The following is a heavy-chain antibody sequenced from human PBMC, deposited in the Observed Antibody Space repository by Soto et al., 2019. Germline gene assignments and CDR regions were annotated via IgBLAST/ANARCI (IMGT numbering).Heavy chain of an antibody. V-gene: IGHV4-34*01. CDR3: ARGRGAARDFDY. CDR2: INHSGST. J-gene: IGHJ4*02. D-gene: IGHD6-6*01. Sequence: PSETLSLTCAVYGGSFSGYYWSWIRQPPGKGLEWIGEINHSGSTNYNPSLKSRVTISVDTSKNQFSLKLSSVTAADTAVYYCARGRGAARDFDYWGQGTLVTVSS. CDR1: GGSFSGYY.